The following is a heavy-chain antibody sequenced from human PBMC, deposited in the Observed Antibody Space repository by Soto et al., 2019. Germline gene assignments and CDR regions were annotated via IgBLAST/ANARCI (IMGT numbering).Heavy chain of an antibody. J-gene: IGHJ6*02. D-gene: IGHD5-18*01. CDR2: IYNSGRT. Sequence: SETLSLTCTVPGGSISSYGYYWSWIRQHPGKGLEWIGYIYNSGRTDYNPSLKSRVTISVDTSKNQFSLKLSSVTAADTAVYYCARFTAMVSVYYYGMDVWGQGTTVTVSS. CDR1: GGSISSYGYY. CDR3: ARFTAMVSVYYYGMDV. V-gene: IGHV4-30-4*08.